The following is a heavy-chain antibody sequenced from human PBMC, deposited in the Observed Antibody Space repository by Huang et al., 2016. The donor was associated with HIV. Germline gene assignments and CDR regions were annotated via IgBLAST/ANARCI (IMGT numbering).Heavy chain of an antibody. CDR2: INSGKGDT. Sequence: QVQLVQSGAEVKKPGTSVNVSCKTSGYTFSSHALHWLRQAPGQRPEWMGWINSGKGDTKYSQKFQGRVTITSDTSANIGYMELNSLLSEDTAVYYCARDPLDIRRHFDFWGQGSLVTVSS. CDR1: GYTFSSHA. D-gene: IGHD3-3*01. V-gene: IGHV1-3*04. J-gene: IGHJ4*02. CDR3: ARDPLDIRRHFDF.